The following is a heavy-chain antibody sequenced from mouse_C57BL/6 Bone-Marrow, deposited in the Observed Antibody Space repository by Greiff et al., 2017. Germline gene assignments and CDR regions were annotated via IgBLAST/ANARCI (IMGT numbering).Heavy chain of an antibody. D-gene: IGHD2-2*01. V-gene: IGHV1-54*01. CDR1: GYAFTNYL. J-gene: IGHJ1*03. CDR3: ARGGLRRRDWYFDV. Sequence: QVQLQQSGAELVRPGTSVKVSCKASGYAFTNYLIEWVKQRPGQGLEWIGVINPGSGGTNYNEKFKGKATLTADTSSSTAYMQLSSLTSEDSAVYFCARGGLRRRDWYFDVWGTGTTVTVSS. CDR2: INPGSGGT.